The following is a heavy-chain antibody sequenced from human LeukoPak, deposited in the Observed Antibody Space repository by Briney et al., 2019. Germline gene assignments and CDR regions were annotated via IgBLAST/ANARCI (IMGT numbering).Heavy chain of an antibody. J-gene: IGHJ5*02. CDR2: ISGSGDST. CDR1: GFTFSTYA. D-gene: IGHD6-19*01. CDR3: AKDSGPYASGWYWFDP. Sequence: GGSLRLSCAASGFTFSTYAMSWVRQAPGKGLEWVSAISGSGDSTYYADSVKGRFTISRDNSKNPLYLQMNSLRAEDTAVYFCAKDSGPYASGWYWFDPWGQGTLVTVSS. V-gene: IGHV3-23*01.